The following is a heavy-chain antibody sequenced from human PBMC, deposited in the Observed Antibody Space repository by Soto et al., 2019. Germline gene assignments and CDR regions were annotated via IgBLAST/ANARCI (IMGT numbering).Heavy chain of an antibody. J-gene: IGHJ4*02. CDR1: RFTFSSYA. D-gene: IGHD4-17*01. CDR2: ISGSAGGT. CDR3: AKDLGDPDY. Sequence: EVQLLESGGGLVQPGGSLRLSCAASRFTFSSYAMSWVRQAPGKGLEWVSAISGSAGGTYYADSVKGRFTISRDNSKNTRYLQMNSLRVEDTAVYYCAKDLGDPDYWGQGTPVIVSS. V-gene: IGHV3-23*01.